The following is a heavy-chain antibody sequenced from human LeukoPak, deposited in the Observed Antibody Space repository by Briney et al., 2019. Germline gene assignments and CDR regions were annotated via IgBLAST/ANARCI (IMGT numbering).Heavy chain of an antibody. J-gene: IGHJ4*02. CDR1: GFTFSSYA. CDR2: ISGSGGST. Sequence: GGALSLSCAASGFTFSSYAMSWVRQAPGKGREWVSDISGSGGSTYYADTVKGRFTITRDNTKTTLYLKMTSQRAEDTAVYYCAKDQSITMIVVVPRSYFDYWGQGTLVTVSS. V-gene: IGHV3-23*01. D-gene: IGHD3-22*01. CDR3: AKDQSITMIVVVPRSYFDY.